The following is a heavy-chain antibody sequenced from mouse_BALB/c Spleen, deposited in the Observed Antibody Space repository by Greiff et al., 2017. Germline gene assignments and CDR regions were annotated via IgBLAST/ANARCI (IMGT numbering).Heavy chain of an antibody. Sequence: VQLQQPGAELVKPGASVKMSCKASGYTFTSYWMHWVTQRPGQGLEWIGVIDPSDSYTSYNQKFKGKATWTVDTSSSTAYMQLSSLTSEDSAVYYCTRVNWDDYAMDYWGQGTSVTVSS. D-gene: IGHD4-1*02. CDR3: TRVNWDDYAMDY. CDR2: IDPSDSYT. J-gene: IGHJ4*01. CDR1: GYTFTSYW. V-gene: IGHV1S127*01.